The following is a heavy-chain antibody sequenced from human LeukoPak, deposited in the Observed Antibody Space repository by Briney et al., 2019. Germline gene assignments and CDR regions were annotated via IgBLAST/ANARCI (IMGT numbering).Heavy chain of an antibody. J-gene: IGHJ4*03. CDR3: ARGYYYSGTYYLSFFDN. V-gene: IGHV3-7*01. CDR2: IHQDDSQI. D-gene: IGHD3-10*01. Sequence: GGSVRLSCAASGFTFNKYWLTWVRQAPGKGLEWVANIHQDDSQIYYLESVEGRFTTTRDNAKNSLHLQMNYLRAEDTAVYYGARGYYYSGTYYLSFFDNWVHGALGSVSS. CDR1: GFTFNKYW.